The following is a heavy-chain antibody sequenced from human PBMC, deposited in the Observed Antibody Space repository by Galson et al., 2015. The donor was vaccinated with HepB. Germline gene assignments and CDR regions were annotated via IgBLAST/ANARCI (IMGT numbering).Heavy chain of an antibody. Sequence: SETLSLTCAVYGGSFSNHYWSWIRQPPGKGLEWIGEIHHSGSTNRNPSLKSRVTISVDTSKNQISLKLTSVTAADAAVYYCARTPHCSGGTCHSGPIWFDPWGPGTLVTVSS. CDR2: IHHSGST. V-gene: IGHV4-34*01. J-gene: IGHJ5*02. CDR3: ARTPHCSGGTCHSGPIWFDP. CDR1: GGSFSNHY. D-gene: IGHD2-15*01.